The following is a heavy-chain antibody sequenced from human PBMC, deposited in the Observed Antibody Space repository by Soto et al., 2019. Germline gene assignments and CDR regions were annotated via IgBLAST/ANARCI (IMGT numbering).Heavy chain of an antibody. V-gene: IGHV1-46*01. Sequence: QVQLVQSGAEVKKPGASVKVSCKASGYTFTSYYMHWVRQAPGQGLEWMGSINPSGGSTRYAQTFQGRVTMTRDTSTSTVDMELSSLRSEDTAVYYCAIAGESGDTLTNWGQGTLVTVSS. CDR3: AIAGESGDTLTN. CDR2: INPSGGST. J-gene: IGHJ4*02. D-gene: IGHD3-10*01. CDR1: GYTFTSYY.